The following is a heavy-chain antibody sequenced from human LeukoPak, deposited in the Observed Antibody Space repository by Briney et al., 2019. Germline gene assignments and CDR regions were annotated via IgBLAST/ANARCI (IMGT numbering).Heavy chain of an antibody. CDR2: IYYSGST. J-gene: IGHJ4*02. V-gene: IGHV4-59*12. CDR1: GGSISSYY. CDR3: ARVPTINRLYGDLDFDY. Sequence: SETLSLTCTVSGGSISSYYWSWIRQTPGKGLEWIGDIYYSGSTYYNPSLKSRVTISVDTSKNQFSLKLSSVTAADTAVYYCARVPTINRLYGDLDFDYWGQGTLVTVSS. D-gene: IGHD4-17*01.